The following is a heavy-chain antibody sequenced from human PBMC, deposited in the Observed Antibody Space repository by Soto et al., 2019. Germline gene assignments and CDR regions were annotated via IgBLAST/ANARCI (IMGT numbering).Heavy chain of an antibody. CDR3: MTGPLPSGDY. CDR1: GFIFSSYA. V-gene: IGHV3-23*04. Sequence: EVQLVESGGGLVQPGGSLRLSCAASGFIFSSYAMSWVRQAPGKGLEWVSVITSGGDSTYFADSVKGRFTISRDNSKNTLYLQLNSLSAEDTAIYYCMTGPLPSGDYWGRGTQVTLS. J-gene: IGHJ4*02. CDR2: ITSGGDST.